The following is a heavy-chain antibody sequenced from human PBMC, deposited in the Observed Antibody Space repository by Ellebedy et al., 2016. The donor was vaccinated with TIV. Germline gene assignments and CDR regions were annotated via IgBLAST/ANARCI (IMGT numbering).Heavy chain of an antibody. V-gene: IGHV4-39*07. CDR2: IYDSGRT. D-gene: IGHD2-8*02. CDR1: GGSISGTYTSYY. CDR3: VKVAAYCLEY. J-gene: IGHJ4*02. Sequence: SETLSLTXNVSGGSISGTYTSYYWGWIRQPPGKGLEWIGSIYDSGRTHYNPSLKSRVTISVDTSKNQFSLNLNSVTAADTAVYYCVKVAAYCLEYWGQGTLVTVSS.